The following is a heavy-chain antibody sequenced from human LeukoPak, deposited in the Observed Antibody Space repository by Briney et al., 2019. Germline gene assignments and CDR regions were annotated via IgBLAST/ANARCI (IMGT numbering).Heavy chain of an antibody. V-gene: IGHV4-39*07. D-gene: IGHD4-17*01. Sequence: SETLSLTCTVSGGSTSSSSYYWGWIRQPPGKGLEWIGSIYYSGSTYYNPSLKSRVTISVDTSKNQFSLKLSSVTAADTAVYYCARDRGTTVTTTDYWGQGTLVTVSS. CDR2: IYYSGST. CDR3: ARDRGTTVTTTDY. CDR1: GGSTSSSSYY. J-gene: IGHJ4*02.